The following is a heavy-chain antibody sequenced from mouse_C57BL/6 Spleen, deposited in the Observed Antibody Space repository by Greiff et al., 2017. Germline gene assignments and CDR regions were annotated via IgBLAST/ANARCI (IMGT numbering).Heavy chain of an antibody. D-gene: IGHD2-5*01. CDR1: GYTFTGYW. CDR3: ARGGSNYGGYYAMDY. CDR2: ILPGSGST. Sequence: QVQLQQSGAELMKPGASVKLSCKATGYTFTGYWIEWVKQRPGHGLEWIGEILPGSGSTNYNEKFKGKATFTADTSSNTAYMQLSSLTTEDSAIYYCARGGSNYGGYYAMDYWGQGTSVTVSS. J-gene: IGHJ4*01. V-gene: IGHV1-9*01.